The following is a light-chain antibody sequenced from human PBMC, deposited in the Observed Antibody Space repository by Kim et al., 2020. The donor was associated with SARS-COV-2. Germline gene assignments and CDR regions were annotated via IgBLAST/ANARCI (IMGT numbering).Light chain of an antibody. CDR1: SSSIGAGYE. CDR3: QSYDNSLSGWV. V-gene: IGLV1-40*01. J-gene: IGLJ3*02. Sequence: QRVTISCSGKSSSIGAGYEVHWYQQLPGTAPKLLIHGNNNRPSGVPDRFSASRSGTSASLAITGLQADDEADYYCQSYDNSLSGWVFGGGTKLIVL. CDR2: GNN.